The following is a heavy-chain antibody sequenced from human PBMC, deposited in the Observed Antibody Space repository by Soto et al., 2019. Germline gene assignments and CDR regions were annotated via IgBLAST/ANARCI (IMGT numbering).Heavy chain of an antibody. Sequence: PSETLSLTCTVSGGSISSGGYYWSWIRQHPGKGLEWIGYIYYSGSTYYNPSLKSRVTISVDTSKNQFSLKLSSVTAADTAVYYSSTGGRRYPGMDVWGQGTTVTVSS. CDR2: IYYSGST. CDR3: STGGRRYPGMDV. J-gene: IGHJ6*02. V-gene: IGHV4-31*03. D-gene: IGHD2-2*02. CDR1: GGSISSGGYY.